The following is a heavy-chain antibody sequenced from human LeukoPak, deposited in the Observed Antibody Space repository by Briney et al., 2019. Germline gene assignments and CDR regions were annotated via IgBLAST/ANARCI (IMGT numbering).Heavy chain of an antibody. CDR3: ASHGSSGHDPLT. V-gene: IGHV4-59*08. Sequence: SETPSLTCTVSGDSIRSYYWNWIRRPPGKGLEWIGYIYYTGSTSYNPSLKSRVTISLDTSKSQFSLRLTSVTAAGTAVYYCASHGSSGHDPLTWGQGTLVTVSS. CDR1: GDSIRSYY. D-gene: IGHD5-12*01. J-gene: IGHJ4*01. CDR2: IYYTGST.